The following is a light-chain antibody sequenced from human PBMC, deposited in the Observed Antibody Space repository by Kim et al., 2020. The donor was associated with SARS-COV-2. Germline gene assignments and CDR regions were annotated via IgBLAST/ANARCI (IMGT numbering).Light chain of an antibody. V-gene: IGLV2-14*03. CDR3: SSYTSSSSVV. J-gene: IGLJ2*01. CDR1: SSVVGGYNY. Sequence: GQSITISCTGPSSVVGGYNYVSWYQQHPGKAPKLIIYDVDNRSSGVSSRFSGSKSGNTASLTISGLQAEDEADYYCSSYTSSSSVVFGGGTQLTVL. CDR2: DVD.